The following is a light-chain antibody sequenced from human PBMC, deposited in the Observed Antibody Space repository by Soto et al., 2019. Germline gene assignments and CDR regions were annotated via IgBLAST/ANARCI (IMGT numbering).Light chain of an antibody. V-gene: IGKV3-11*01. J-gene: IGKJ4*01. CDR1: QSVNSD. CDR2: DAS. CDR3: QQRINWPPT. Sequence: EIVLTQSPATLSLSPGERATLSCRASQSVNSDLAWYQQKPGQAPKLLIYDASKRATGIPARFSGSGSGTDFTVTICSLEPEDFAFYYCQQRINWPPTFGGGTKVEIK.